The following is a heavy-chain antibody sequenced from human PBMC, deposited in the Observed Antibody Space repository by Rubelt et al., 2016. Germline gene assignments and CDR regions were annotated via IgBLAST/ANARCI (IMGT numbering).Heavy chain of an antibody. CDR3: AGVASFTSRVDS. D-gene: IGHD2-2*01. V-gene: IGHV1-46*01. CDR1: GYTFSNYY. Sequence: QVRVVQSGAEVKKPGASVKVSCKASGYTFSNYYMHWVRQAPGQGLEWMGIINPSGGSTNYAQKFQGRVTMTSDTSTSTVNMERVSRRSEDTAVYYCAGVASFTSRVDSWGKGALVTVSA. J-gene: IGHJ4*02. CDR2: INPSGGST.